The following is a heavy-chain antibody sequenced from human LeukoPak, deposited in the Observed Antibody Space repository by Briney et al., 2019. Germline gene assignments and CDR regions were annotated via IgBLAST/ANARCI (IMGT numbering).Heavy chain of an antibody. CDR3: ARDPLWPELGHFDY. CDR2: ISSSSSYI. CDR1: GFTFSSYS. J-gene: IGHJ4*02. V-gene: IGHV3-21*01. Sequence: GGSLRLSCAASGFTFSSYSMNWVRQAPGKGLEWVSSISSSSSYIYYADSVKGRFTISRDNAKNSLYLQMNSMRAEDTAVYYCARDPLWPELGHFDYWGQGTLVTVSS. D-gene: IGHD7-27*01.